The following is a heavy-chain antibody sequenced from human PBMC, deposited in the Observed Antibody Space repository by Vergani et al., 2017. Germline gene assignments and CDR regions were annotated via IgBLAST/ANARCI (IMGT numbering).Heavy chain of an antibody. CDR1: GFTFSNFA. V-gene: IGHV3-23*01. D-gene: IGHD1-7*01. CDR2: IGDSGDTT. CDR3: AKMRNNRNSDDAD. J-gene: IGHJ4*02. Sequence: VQLLESGGGLVQPGGSLRLSCAVSGFTFSNFAMSWVRQAPGQGLEWVSSIGDSGDTTFYSKSVKGRFSISRENSKNTLYLQMNSLRAEDTAIYYCAKMRNNRNSDDADWGQGTLVTVSS.